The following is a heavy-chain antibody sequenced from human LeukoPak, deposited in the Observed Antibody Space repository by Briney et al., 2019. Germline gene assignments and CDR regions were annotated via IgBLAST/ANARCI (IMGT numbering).Heavy chain of an antibody. D-gene: IGHD4-23*01. CDR1: GFTFNRYA. V-gene: IGHV3-43*02. Sequence: GGSLRLSCAAAGFTFNRYAMHWVRQAQGKGLEWVGLISGDGITTYYLDSVKGRFTISRDNSKNSLYLHMNSLRSEDTALYYCAKDHVYGGADDWGQGTLVTVSS. J-gene: IGHJ4*02. CDR2: ISGDGITT. CDR3: AKDHVYGGADD.